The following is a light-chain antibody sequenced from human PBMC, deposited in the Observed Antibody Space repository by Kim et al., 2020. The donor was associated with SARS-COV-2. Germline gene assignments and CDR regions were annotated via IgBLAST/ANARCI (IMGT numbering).Light chain of an antibody. J-gene: IGKJ1*01. CDR3: QLYHDSLWT. Sequence: SPGDRAPLSCRASRSVSNSYLAWYQQKPGQAPTLLISGTFSRATGIPDRFSGSGSGTDFTLTISRLEPEDFAVYYCQLYHDSLWTFGQGTKVEIK. CDR2: GTF. CDR1: RSVSNSY. V-gene: IGKV3-20*01.